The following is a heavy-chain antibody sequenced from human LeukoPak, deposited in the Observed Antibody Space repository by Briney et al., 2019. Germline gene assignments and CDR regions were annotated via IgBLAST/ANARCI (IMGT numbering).Heavy chain of an antibody. CDR1: GGSISSSSYS. CDR3: ASFYTAMGPNYYFDY. Sequence: PSETLSLTCTVSGGSISSSSYSWGWIRQPPGKGLEWIGSIYYSGSTYYNPSLKSRVTISVDTSKNQFSLKLSSVTAADTAVYYCASFYTAMGPNYYFDYWGQGTLVTVSS. V-gene: IGHV4-39*01. CDR2: IYYSGST. J-gene: IGHJ4*02. D-gene: IGHD5-18*01.